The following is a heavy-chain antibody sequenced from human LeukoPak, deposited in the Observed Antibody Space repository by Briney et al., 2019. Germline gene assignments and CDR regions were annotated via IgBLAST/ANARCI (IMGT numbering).Heavy chain of an antibody. CDR1: GGSISSGDYY. CDR3: ALVSSSYLSFDY. D-gene: IGHD6-6*01. Sequence: LQTLSLTCTVSGGSISSGDYYWSWIRQHPGKGLEWIGYIYYSGSTYYNPSLKSRITISVDTSKNQFSLKLSSVTAADTAVYYCALVSSSYLSFDYWGQGTLVTVSS. V-gene: IGHV4-31*03. J-gene: IGHJ4*02. CDR2: IYYSGST.